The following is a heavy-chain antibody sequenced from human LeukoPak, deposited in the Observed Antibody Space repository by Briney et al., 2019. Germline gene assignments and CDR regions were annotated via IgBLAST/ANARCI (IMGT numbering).Heavy chain of an antibody. CDR2: ISRSGAYA. CDR3: VRGASHLAY. J-gene: IGHJ4*02. CDR1: GFTFQNFD. Sequence: GGSLRLSCAASGFTFQNFDMSWVRQAPGKGLEWVSSISRSGAYAHYADSVKGRFTVSRDNSNSTLFLQMNSLRGDDTAVYYCVRGASHLAYWGQGTLVTASS. V-gene: IGHV3-23*01.